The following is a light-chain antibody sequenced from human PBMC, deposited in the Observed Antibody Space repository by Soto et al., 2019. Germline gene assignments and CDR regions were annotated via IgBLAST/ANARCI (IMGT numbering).Light chain of an antibody. CDR2: EVR. Sequence: QSVLTQPASVSGSAGQSITISCSGTMRDVGAYNLVSWYQQHPGTAPKLIIYEVRNRPSGISSRFSGSRSGNTASLTISGLQSEDEGDYYCGAYTARSTLVFGGGTKVTVL. CDR3: GAYTARSTLV. J-gene: IGLJ3*02. V-gene: IGLV2-14*01. CDR1: MRDVGAYNL.